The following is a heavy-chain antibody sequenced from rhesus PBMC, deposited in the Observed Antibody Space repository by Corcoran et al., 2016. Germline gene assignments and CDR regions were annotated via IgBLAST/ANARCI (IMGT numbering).Heavy chain of an antibody. CDR1: GSSISSGYG. Sequence: QVQLQESGPGLVKPSETLPLTCAVSGSSISSGYGWSWIRQPPGKGLGWIGHIYGSIGSTYYNPSLKSRVTISKDTSKNQFSMKLSSVTAADTAVYYCALGSNEYRFDYWGQGVLVTVSS. CDR2: IYGSIGST. D-gene: IGHD4-23*01. J-gene: IGHJ4*01. V-gene: IGHV4S7*01. CDR3: ALGSNEYRFDY.